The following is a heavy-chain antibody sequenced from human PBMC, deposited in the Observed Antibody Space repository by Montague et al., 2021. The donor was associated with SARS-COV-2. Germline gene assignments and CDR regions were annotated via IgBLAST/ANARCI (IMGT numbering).Heavy chain of an antibody. CDR2: IYYTGST. Sequence: SESLSLICTVSGGSISSSSYYWGWIRQPPGKGLEWIGSIYYTGSTYYNPSLKSRVTISVDTSKNQFSLKLSSVTAADTAVYYCARHGYYGTYDAFDIWGQGTMVTVSS. J-gene: IGHJ3*02. CDR1: GGSISSSSYY. CDR3: ARHGYYGTYDAFDI. D-gene: IGHD3-10*01. V-gene: IGHV4-39*01.